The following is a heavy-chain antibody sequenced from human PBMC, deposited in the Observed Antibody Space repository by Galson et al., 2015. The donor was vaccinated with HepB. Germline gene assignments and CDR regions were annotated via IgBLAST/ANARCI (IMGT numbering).Heavy chain of an antibody. CDR1: GYTFTSYY. J-gene: IGHJ3*02. CDR2: INPSGGST. Sequence: SVKVPCKASGYTFTSYYMHWVRQAPGQGLEWMGIINPSGGSTSYAQKFQGRVTMTRDTSTSTVYMELSSLRSEDTAVYYCAREARDYYDSSGYYFGAFDIWGQGTMVTASS. CDR3: AREARDYYDSSGYYFGAFDI. V-gene: IGHV1-46*03. D-gene: IGHD3-22*01.